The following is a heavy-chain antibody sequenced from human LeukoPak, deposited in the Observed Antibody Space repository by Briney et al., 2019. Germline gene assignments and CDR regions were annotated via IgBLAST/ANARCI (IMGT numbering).Heavy chain of an antibody. D-gene: IGHD3-3*01. CDR2: IYCSGST. J-gene: IGHJ1*01. Sequence: PSETLSLTCTVAGGSISSYYWSWIRQPPGKGLEWIGYIYCSGSTNYNPSLKSRVTISVDPSKNQFSLKLSSVTAADTAVYYCARSSARYYDFWSGYYTGHFQHWGQGTLVTVSS. CDR3: ARSSARYYDFWSGYYTGHFQH. V-gene: IGHV4-59*08. CDR1: GGSISSYY.